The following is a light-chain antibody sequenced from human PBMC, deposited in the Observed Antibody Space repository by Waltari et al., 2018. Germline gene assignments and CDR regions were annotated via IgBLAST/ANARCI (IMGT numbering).Light chain of an antibody. Sequence: QSVLTQPPSASGTPGQGVTISCSGSRSNIGANTVYWYQHLPGTAPKVLNYSKNQRPSGVPDRFSGSQSGTSASLAVSVLQSEDEGDYYWATWDDSLNGVVFGGGTKLTVL. J-gene: IGLJ2*01. CDR3: ATWDDSLNGVV. CDR1: RSNIGANT. CDR2: SKN. V-gene: IGLV1-44*01.